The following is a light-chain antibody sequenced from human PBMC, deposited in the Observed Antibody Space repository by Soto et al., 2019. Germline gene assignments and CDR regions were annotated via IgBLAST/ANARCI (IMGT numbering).Light chain of an antibody. CDR3: CSYAGSYTWV. Sequence: QSVLTQPRSVSGSPGQSVTISCTGTSSDVGDYIYVSWYQQHPGKAPKLMIYDVSKRPSGVPDRFSGSKSGNTASLTISGLQAEDEADYYCCSYAGSYTWVFGGGTKVTVL. J-gene: IGLJ3*02. V-gene: IGLV2-11*01. CDR2: DVS. CDR1: SSDVGDYIY.